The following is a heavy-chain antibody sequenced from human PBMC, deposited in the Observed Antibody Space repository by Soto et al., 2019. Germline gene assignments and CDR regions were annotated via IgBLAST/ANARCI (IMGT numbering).Heavy chain of an antibody. J-gene: IGHJ4*02. D-gene: IGHD3-3*01. CDR2: IYPSDSDT. CDR3: ARGGVPTPTFDY. CDR1: GYNFAGYW. V-gene: IGHV5-51*01. Sequence: LGESLKISCKGSGYNFAGYWIAWVRQMPGKGLELMGLIYPSDSDTRYRPSFQGQVTISADKSISSAYLQWSSLRASDTAMYYCARGGVPTPTFDYWGQGTPVTVSS.